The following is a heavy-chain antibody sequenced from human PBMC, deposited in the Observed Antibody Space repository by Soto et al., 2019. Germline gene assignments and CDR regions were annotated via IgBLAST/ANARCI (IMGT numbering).Heavy chain of an antibody. V-gene: IGHV3-30-3*01. CDR3: AREVLIQLWLIFDY. CDR1: GFTFSSYA. CDR2: ISYDGSNK. D-gene: IGHD5-18*01. Sequence: QVQLVESGGGVVQPGRSLRLSCAASGFTFSSYAMHWVRQAPGKGLEWVAVISYDGSNKYYADSVKGRFTISRDNSKNTLYLQMNSLRAEDTAVYYCAREVLIQLWLIFDYWGQGTLVTVSS. J-gene: IGHJ4*02.